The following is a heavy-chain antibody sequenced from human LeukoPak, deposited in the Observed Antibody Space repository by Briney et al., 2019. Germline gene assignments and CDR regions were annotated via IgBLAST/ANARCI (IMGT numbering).Heavy chain of an antibody. CDR1: GGTFSSYA. CDR2: IIPIFGTA. Sequence: SVKISCKASGGTFSSYAISWVRQAPGQGLEWMGGIIPIFGTANYAQKFQGRVTITADKSTGTAYMELSSLRSEDTAVYYCAREKDNQGYFQHWGQGTLVTVSS. D-gene: IGHD1-14*01. V-gene: IGHV1-69*06. CDR3: AREKDNQGYFQH. J-gene: IGHJ1*01.